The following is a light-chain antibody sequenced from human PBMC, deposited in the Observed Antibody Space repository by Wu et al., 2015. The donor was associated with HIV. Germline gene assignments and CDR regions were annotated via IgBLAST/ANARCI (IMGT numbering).Light chain of an antibody. CDR3: HQRANWPLFA. V-gene: IGKV3-11*01. Sequence: EIVLTQSPATLSLSPGERATLSCRASQSVSSYLAWFQQKPGQAPRLLIYDTSNRAAGIPARFSGSGSGTDFTLTISSLEPEDFAVYYCHQRANWPLFAFGPGTKVEI. CDR1: QSVSSY. J-gene: IGKJ3*01. CDR2: DTS.